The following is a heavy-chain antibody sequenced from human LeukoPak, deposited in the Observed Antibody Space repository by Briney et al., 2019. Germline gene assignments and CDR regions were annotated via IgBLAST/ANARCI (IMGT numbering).Heavy chain of an antibody. V-gene: IGHV1-2*02. Sequence: ASVKVSCKVSGYTFAGYYMHWVRQAPGQGREWMGWINPNSGGTNYAQKFQGRVTMTRDTSISTAYMELSRLRSDDTAVYYCARARSGTLEYWGQGTLVTVSS. J-gene: IGHJ4*02. CDR3: ARARSGTLEY. D-gene: IGHD1-26*01. CDR1: GYTFAGYY. CDR2: INPNSGGT.